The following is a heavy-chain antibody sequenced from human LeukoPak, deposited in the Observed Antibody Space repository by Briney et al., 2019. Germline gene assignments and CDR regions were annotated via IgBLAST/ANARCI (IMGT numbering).Heavy chain of an antibody. J-gene: IGHJ4*02. CDR2: IYSGGST. Sequence: GGSLRLSCAASGFTVSSNYMSWVRQAPGKGLEWVSVIYSGGSTYYADSVKGRFTISRDNAKNSLYLQMNSLRAEDTAVYYCARGVVPAAIAYFDYWGQGTLVTVSS. V-gene: IGHV3-66*01. D-gene: IGHD2-2*01. CDR1: GFTVSSNY. CDR3: ARGVVPAAIAYFDY.